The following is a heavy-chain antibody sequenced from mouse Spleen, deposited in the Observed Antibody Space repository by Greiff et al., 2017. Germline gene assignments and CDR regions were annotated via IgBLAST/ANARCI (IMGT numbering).Heavy chain of an antibody. J-gene: IGHJ4*01. CDR1: GFSLTSYG. Sequence: QVQLKESGPGLVAPSQSLSITCTISGFSLTSYGVHWVRQPPGKGLEWLVVIWSDGSTTYNSALKSRLSISKDNSKSQVFLKMNSLQTDDTAMYYCARHELRRNYAMDYWGQGTSVTVSS. V-gene: IGHV2-6-1*01. D-gene: IGHD2-12*01. CDR3: ARHELRRNYAMDY. CDR2: IWSDGST.